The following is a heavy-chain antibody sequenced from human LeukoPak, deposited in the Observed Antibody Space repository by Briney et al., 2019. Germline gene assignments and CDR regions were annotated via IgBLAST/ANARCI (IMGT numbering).Heavy chain of an antibody. CDR3: ARDSSGYYYFDY. Sequence: EASVKVSCKVSGYTLTELSMHWVRQAPGKGLEWMGGFDPEDGETIYAQKFQGRVTMTEDTSTDTAYMELRSLRSDDTAVYYCARDSSGYYYFDYWGQGTLVTVSS. D-gene: IGHD3-22*01. J-gene: IGHJ4*02. V-gene: IGHV1-24*01. CDR2: FDPEDGET. CDR1: GYTLTELS.